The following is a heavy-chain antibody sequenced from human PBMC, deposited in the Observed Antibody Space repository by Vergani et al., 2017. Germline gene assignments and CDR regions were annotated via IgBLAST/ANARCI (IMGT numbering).Heavy chain of an antibody. Sequence: QVQLVQSGAEVKKPGASVKVSCKASGYTFTSYGISWVRQAPGQGLEWMGWISAYNGNTNYAQKLQGRVTMTTDTSTSTAYMELRSLRADDTAVYYCARDAYSSSSSYYYGMDVWGKGTTVTVSS. CDR2: ISAYNGNT. V-gene: IGHV1-18*04. CDR3: ARDAYSSSSSYYYGMDV. D-gene: IGHD6-6*01. CDR1: GYTFTSYG. J-gene: IGHJ6*04.